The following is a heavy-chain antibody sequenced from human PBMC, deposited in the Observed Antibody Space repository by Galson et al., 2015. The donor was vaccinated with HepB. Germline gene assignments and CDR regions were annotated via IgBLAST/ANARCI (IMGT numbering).Heavy chain of an antibody. V-gene: IGHV1-69*13. CDR2: IIPIFSQA. CDR1: GGSFRNFG. CDR3: ARDNSVRGYYSYYGVDI. D-gene: IGHD3-10*01. J-gene: IGHJ6*02. Sequence: SVKVSCKASGGSFRNFGISWVRQAPGQGLEWMGGIIPIFSQANYAQKFQGRVTITADESMSTVYMELSSLRSADTAMYYCARDNSVRGYYSYYGVDIWGQGTAVTVSS.